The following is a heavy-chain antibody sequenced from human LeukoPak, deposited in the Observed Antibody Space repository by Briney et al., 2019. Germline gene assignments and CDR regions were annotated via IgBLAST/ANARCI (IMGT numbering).Heavy chain of an antibody. CDR1: GFTFSDYY. CDR2: ISSSGSTI. D-gene: IGHD5-18*01. J-gene: IGHJ4*02. V-gene: IGHV3-11*01. CDR3: ARRGVRQDQLWGDFDY. Sequence: GGSLRLSCAASGFTFSDYYMSWIRQAPGRGLEWVSYISSSGSTIYYADSVKGRFTISRDNAKNSLYLQMNSLRAEDTAVYYCARRGVRQDQLWGDFDYWGQGTLVTVSS.